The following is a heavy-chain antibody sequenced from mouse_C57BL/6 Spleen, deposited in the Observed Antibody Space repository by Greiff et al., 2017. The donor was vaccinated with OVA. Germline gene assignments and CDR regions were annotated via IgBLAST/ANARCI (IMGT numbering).Heavy chain of an antibody. CDR1: GYAFSSSW. CDR3: ARDDSYAIDY. Sequence: QVQLQQSGPELVKPGASVKISCKASGYAFSSSWMNWVKQRPGKGLEWIGRIYPGDGDTNYNGKFKGKATLTADKSSSTAYMQLSSLTSEDSAVYFCARDDSYAIDYWGQGTSGTFAS. V-gene: IGHV1-82*01. J-gene: IGHJ4*01. CDR2: IYPGDGDT.